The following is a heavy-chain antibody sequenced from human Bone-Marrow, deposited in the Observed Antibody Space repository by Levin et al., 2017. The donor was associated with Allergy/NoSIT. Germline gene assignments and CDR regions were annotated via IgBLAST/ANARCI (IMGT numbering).Heavy chain of an antibody. V-gene: IGHV3-33*01. D-gene: IGHD6-13*01. CDR3: ARSSSGSSWSGIDH. Sequence: LSLTCEVSGFSFMSYGMHWVRQAPGKGLEWVAVIWYDGSNKFYGESVKGRLTISRDNSKNTLYLDMNNLKTEDTAVYFCARSSSGSSWSGIDHWGQGTLVIVSS. CDR1: GFSFMSYG. CDR2: IWYDGSNK. J-gene: IGHJ4*02.